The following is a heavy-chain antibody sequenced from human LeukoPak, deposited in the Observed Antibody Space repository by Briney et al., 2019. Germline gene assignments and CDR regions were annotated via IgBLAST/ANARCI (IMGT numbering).Heavy chain of an antibody. Sequence: SQTLSLTCAISGDSVSSNSAAWSWIGQSPSRGLEWLGRTYYRSKWYNDYAVSMRGRIIINPDTSKNHFFLQLNSVTPEDTGIYYCAGQKNGWIDYWGQGTLVTVSS. V-gene: IGHV6-1*01. CDR2: TYYRSKWYN. CDR1: GDSVSSNSAA. D-gene: IGHD6-19*01. CDR3: AGQKNGWIDY. J-gene: IGHJ4*02.